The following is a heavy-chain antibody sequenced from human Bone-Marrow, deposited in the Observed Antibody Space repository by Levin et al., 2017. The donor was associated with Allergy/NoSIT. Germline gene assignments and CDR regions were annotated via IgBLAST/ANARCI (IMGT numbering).Heavy chain of an antibody. CDR1: GFSLSTDGVA. J-gene: IGHJ4*01. Sequence: SGPTLVKPSQTLTLTCTFSGFSLSTDGVAVGWLRQPPGQAPEWLGLIFWDGDMRYTPFHERRLTITKDTSKNQVVLKMTSMQTDDTGTYYCAHRRRGVYYFDYWGLGTLVTVSS. D-gene: IGHD3-10*01. CDR2: IFWDGDM. V-gene: IGHV2-5*02. CDR3: AHRRRGVYYFDY.